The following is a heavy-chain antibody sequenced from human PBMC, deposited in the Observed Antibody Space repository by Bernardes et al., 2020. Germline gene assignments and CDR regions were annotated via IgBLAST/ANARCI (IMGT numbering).Heavy chain of an antibody. D-gene: IGHD6-13*01. J-gene: IGHJ3*02. CDR1: GFTFSSYW. Sequence: GGSLRLSCAASGFTFSSYWVHWVRQAPGKGLVWVSRINTDGSSTSYADSVKGRFTISRDNAKNTLYLQMNSLRAEDTAVYYCARQLVSVWSDAFDIWGQGTMVTVSS. V-gene: IGHV3-74*01. CDR2: INTDGSST. CDR3: ARQLVSVWSDAFDI.